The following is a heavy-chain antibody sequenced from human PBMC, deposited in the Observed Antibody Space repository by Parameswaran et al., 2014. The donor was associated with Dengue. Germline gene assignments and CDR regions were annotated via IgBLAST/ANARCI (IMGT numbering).Heavy chain of an antibody. J-gene: IGHJ2*01. CDR3: ARIRYSSGWYYWYFDL. D-gene: IGHD6-19*01. V-gene: IGHV2-26*01. CDR2: IFSNDEK. Sequence: WIRQPPGKALEWLAHIFSNDEKSYSTSLKSRLTISKDTSKSQVVLTMTNMDPVDTATYYCARIRYSSGWYYWYFDLWGRGTWSPSPQ.